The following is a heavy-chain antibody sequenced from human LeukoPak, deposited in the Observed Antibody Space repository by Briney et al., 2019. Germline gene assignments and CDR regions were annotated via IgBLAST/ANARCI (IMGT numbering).Heavy chain of an antibody. Sequence: GGSLRLSCAASGFTFSDYYMSWIRQAPGKGLEWVSYVSSSGSTIYYADSVKGRFTISRDNAKNSLYLQMNSLRAEDTAVYYCARDPPYDYVWGSYPSGWFDPWGQGTLVTVSS. CDR3: ARDPPYDYVWGSYPSGWFDP. CDR1: GFTFSDYY. V-gene: IGHV3-11*04. D-gene: IGHD3-16*01. J-gene: IGHJ5*02. CDR2: VSSSGSTI.